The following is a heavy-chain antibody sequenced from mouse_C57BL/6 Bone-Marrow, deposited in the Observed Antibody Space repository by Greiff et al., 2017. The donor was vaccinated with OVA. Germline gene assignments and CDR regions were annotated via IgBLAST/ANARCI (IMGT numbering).Heavy chain of an antibody. D-gene: IGHD1-2*01. J-gene: IGHJ2*01. CDR2: IDPSDSYT. Sequence: QVQLKQPGAELVRPGTSVKLSCKASGYTFTSYWMHWVKQRPGQGLEWIGVIDPSDSYTNYNQKFKGKATLTVDTSSSTAYMQLSSLTSEDSAVYYCASLRRGVFDYWGQGTTLTVSS. CDR3: ASLRRGVFDY. CDR1: GYTFTSYW. V-gene: IGHV1-59*01.